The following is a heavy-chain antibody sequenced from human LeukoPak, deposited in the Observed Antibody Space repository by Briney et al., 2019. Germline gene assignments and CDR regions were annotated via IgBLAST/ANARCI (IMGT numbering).Heavy chain of an antibody. CDR3: ASGSPAGDY. J-gene: IGHJ4*02. CDR1: GFSFSSYW. CDR2: ISSSKSYI. D-gene: IGHD1-26*01. Sequence: GGSLRLSCAASGFSFSSYWMHGVRQAPGKGLEWVSSISSSKSYIFYADSVKGRFTISRDNAKNSLYLEMTSLRAEDTAVYYCASGSPAGDYWGQGTLVTVSS. V-gene: IGHV3-21*01.